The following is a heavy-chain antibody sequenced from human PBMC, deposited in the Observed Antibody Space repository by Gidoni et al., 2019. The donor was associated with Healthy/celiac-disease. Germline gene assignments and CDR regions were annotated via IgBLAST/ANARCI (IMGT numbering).Heavy chain of an antibody. D-gene: IGHD6-13*01. Sequence: QVQLQESGPGLVKPSETLSLPCTVYGYSISSCYYWGWIRQPPGKGLEWIGSIYHSGSTYYNPSLKSRVTISVDTSKNQFSLKLSSVTAADTAVYYCGVAAAGNRGAYYYYGMDVWGQGTTVTVSS. CDR3: GVAAAGNRGAYYYYGMDV. CDR2: IYHSGST. J-gene: IGHJ6*02. V-gene: IGHV4-38-2*02. CDR1: GYSISSCYY.